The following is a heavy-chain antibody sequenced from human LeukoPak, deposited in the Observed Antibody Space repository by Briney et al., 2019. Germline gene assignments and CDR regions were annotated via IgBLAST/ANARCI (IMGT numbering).Heavy chain of an antibody. CDR3: ARELGCDY. V-gene: IGHV3-48*02. CDR2: ISSGSSAT. J-gene: IGHJ4*02. CDR1: GFTFSSYS. D-gene: IGHD7-27*01. Sequence: GGSLRLSCAAFGFTFSSYSMNWVRQAPGKGLEWVSYISSGSSATNYADSVKGRFTISRDNAKNSLYLQMNSLRDEDTAVYYCARELGCDYWGQGTLVTVSS.